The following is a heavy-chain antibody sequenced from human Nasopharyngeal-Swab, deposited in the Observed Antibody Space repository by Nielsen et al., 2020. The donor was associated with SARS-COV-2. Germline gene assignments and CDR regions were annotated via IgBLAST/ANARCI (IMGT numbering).Heavy chain of an antibody. CDR2: ISSSSSYI. V-gene: IGHV3-21*01. CDR3: AKGLEMATADY. D-gene: IGHD5-24*01. CDR1: GFPFSSYS. J-gene: IGHJ4*02. Sequence: GGSLRLSCAASGFPFSSYSMNWVRQAPGKGLEWVSSISSSSSYIYYADSVKGRFTISRDNAKNSLYLQMNSLRAEDTAVYDCAKGLEMATADYWGQGTLVTVSS.